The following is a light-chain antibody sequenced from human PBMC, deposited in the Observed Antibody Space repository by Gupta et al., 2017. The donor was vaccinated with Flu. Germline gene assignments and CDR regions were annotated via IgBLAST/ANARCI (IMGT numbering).Light chain of an antibody. V-gene: IGKV3-15*01. CDR3: KPYRSSLCT. J-gene: IGKJ2*02. CDR2: GAS. Sequence: VMAQSPATLSVSPGERATLSCRASQSGSSNLAWYKQKPGRAPRFLFYGASSRANGIPASVSGSGSGKEFIITISSLQSEDFEGYDWKPYRSSLCTFGRGTKVETK. CDR1: QSGSSN.